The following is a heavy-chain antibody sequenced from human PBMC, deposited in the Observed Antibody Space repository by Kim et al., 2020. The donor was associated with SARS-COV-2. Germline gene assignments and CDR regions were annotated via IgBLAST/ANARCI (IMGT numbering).Heavy chain of an antibody. CDR2: ISGSGGST. CDR3: AKGIAAADLYYYYGMDV. D-gene: IGHD6-13*01. J-gene: IGHJ6*02. Sequence: GGSLRLSCAASGFTFSSYAMSWVRQAPGKGLEWVSAISGSGGSTYYADSVKGRFTISRDNSKNTLYLQMNSLRAEDTAVYYCAKGIAAADLYYYYGMDVWGQGTTVTVSS. V-gene: IGHV3-23*01. CDR1: GFTFSSYA.